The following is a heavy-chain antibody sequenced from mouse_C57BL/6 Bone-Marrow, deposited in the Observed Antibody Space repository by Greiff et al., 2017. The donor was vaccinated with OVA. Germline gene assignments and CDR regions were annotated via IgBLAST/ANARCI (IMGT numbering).Heavy chain of an antibody. J-gene: IGHJ2*01. CDR2: IDPEDGDT. Sequence: VQLKESGAELVRPGASVKLSCTASGFNIKDYYMHWVKQRPEQGLEWIGRIDPEDGDTEYAPKFQGKATMTADTSSNTAYLQLSSLTSEDTAVYYCTRHYYGSSYEGYWGQGTTLTVSS. CDR1: GFNIKDYY. D-gene: IGHD1-1*01. V-gene: IGHV14-1*01. CDR3: TRHYYGSSYEGY.